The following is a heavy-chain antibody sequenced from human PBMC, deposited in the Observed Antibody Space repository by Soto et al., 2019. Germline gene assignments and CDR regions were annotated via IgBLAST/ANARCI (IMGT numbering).Heavy chain of an antibody. D-gene: IGHD3-9*01. CDR3: ASGRGYDILTGYYPYFDY. CDR1: GFTFSSYW. V-gene: IGHV3-74*01. CDR2: INNDASST. Sequence: GGSLRLSCAASGFTFSSYWMHWVRQAPGKGLVWVSRINNDASSTVYADSVKGRFTISRDNAKKSLYLQMNSLRAEDTALYYCASGRGYDILTGYYPYFDYWGQGTLVTVSS. J-gene: IGHJ4*02.